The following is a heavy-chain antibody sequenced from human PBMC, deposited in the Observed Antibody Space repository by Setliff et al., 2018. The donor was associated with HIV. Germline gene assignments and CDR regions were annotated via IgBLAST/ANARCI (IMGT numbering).Heavy chain of an antibody. CDR3: ARQPRPGDYADY. D-gene: IGHD4-17*01. CDR1: GDSISSYF. J-gene: IGHJ4*02. CDR2: RSTTGST. Sequence: PSETLSLTCTVSGDSISSYFWSWIRQSPGKGLEWIGFRSTTGSTNYNPSLRSRVTISVDTSKNQFSLRLTAVTAADTAVYYCARQPRPGDYADYWGQGTLVTVSS. V-gene: IGHV4-4*09.